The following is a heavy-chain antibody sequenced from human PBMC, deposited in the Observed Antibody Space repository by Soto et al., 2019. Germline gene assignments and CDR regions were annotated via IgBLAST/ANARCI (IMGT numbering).Heavy chain of an antibody. CDR1: GFTFSSYA. Sequence: GGSLRLSCAASGFTFSSYAMSWVRQAPGKGLEWVSAISGSGGSTYYADSVKGRFTISRDNSKNTLYLQMNSLRPEDTAVYYCVRPLGVRWFDPWGQGTLVTVSS. D-gene: IGHD3-16*01. V-gene: IGHV3-23*01. J-gene: IGHJ5*02. CDR3: VRPLGVRWFDP. CDR2: ISGSGGST.